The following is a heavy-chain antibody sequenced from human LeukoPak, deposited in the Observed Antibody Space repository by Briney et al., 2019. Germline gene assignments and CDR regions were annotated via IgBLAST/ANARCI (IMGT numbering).Heavy chain of an antibody. D-gene: IGHD7-27*01. V-gene: IGHV4-61*01. Sequence: SETLSLTCTVSGGSLSSGSYYWSWIRQPPGKGLQWIGYISYSGSTNYNPSLKSRVTISVHTSKNQFSLKLSSVTAADTAVYYCARHPLLGNSRTGLGFDFWGQGTLVTVSS. J-gene: IGHJ4*02. CDR3: ARHPLLGNSRTGLGFDF. CDR2: ISYSGST. CDR1: GGSLSSGSYY.